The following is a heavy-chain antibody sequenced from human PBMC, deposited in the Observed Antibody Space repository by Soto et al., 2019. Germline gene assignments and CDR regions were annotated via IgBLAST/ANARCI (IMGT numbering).Heavy chain of an antibody. CDR3: ATVHGTSRSFDS. CDR2: TGLNGRTT. J-gene: IGHJ4*02. CDR1: GFTFSTSA. Sequence: EVQLLESGGGLVQPGGSLRLSCAVSGFTFSTSAMTWVRQAPGKGLEWVSTTGLNGRTTYYADSLKGRFTVSRDNSKNTLDLQMSGLRAEDTAVYYCATVHGTSRSFDSWGQGTLVTVSS. V-gene: IGHV3-23*01.